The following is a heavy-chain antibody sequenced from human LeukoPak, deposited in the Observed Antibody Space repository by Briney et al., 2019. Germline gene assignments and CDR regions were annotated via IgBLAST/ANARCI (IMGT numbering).Heavy chain of an antibody. D-gene: IGHD3-10*01. CDR3: ARLGRGLFPRY. CDR2: IYYSGST. V-gene: IGHV4-39*01. J-gene: IGHJ4*02. Sequence: PSETLSLTCTVSGGSISSSSYYWGWIRQPPGKGLEWIGSIYYSGSTYYNPSLKSRVTISVDTSKNQFSLKLSSVTAADTAVYYCARLGRGLFPRYWGQGTLVTVSS. CDR1: GGSISSSSYY.